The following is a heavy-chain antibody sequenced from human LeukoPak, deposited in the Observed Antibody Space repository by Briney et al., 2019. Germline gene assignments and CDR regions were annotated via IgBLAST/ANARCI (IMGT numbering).Heavy chain of an antibody. CDR3: ARGDQLLFDAFDI. D-gene: IGHD2-2*01. Sequence: GGSLRLSCAASGFTFSIFVMHWVRQAPGKGLEFVSTINSNGRTTNYADSVKGRFTVSRDNSKNTLYLQMGGLRVEDMAVYYCARGDQLLFDAFDIWGQGTMVTVSS. J-gene: IGHJ3*02. CDR2: INSNGRTT. CDR1: GFTFSIFV. V-gene: IGHV3-64*02.